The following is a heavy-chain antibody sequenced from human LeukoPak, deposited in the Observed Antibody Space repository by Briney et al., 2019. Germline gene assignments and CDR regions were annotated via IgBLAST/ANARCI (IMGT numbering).Heavy chain of an antibody. CDR3: ARGYCSGGSCPLDY. CDR1: GGSISSSSYN. D-gene: IGHD2-15*01. Sequence: PSETLSLTCTVSGGSISSSSYNWGWIRQPPGKGLEWIGSIDNSGYTYYNPSLKSRVTISVDTSEDQFSLKLSSVTAADTAVYYCARGYCSGGSCPLDYWGQGTLVTVSS. J-gene: IGHJ4*02. CDR2: IDNSGYT. V-gene: IGHV4-39*02.